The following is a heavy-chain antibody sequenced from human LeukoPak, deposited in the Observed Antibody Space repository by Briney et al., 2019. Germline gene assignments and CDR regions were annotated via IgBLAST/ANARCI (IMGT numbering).Heavy chain of an antibody. CDR1: GFTFSSYG. CDR3: AKAGNNWFDP. CDR2: ISYDGSNK. V-gene: IGHV3-30*18. J-gene: IGHJ5*02. Sequence: GGSLRLSCAASGFTFSSYGMHWVRQAPGKGLEWVAVISYDGSNKYYADSVKGRFTISRDNSKNTLYLQMNSLRAEDTAVYYCAKAGNNWFDPWGQGTLVTVSS.